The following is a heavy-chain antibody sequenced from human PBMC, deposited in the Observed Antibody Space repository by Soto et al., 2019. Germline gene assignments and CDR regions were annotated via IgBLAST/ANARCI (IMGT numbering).Heavy chain of an antibody. V-gene: IGHV4-31*03. CDR3: AREPDV. CDR1: GGSISGGGYY. Sequence: QVHLQESGPGLVKPSQTQSLTCTVSGGSISGGGYYWSWIRQHPGKGLEGIGYMYYSGSPYYKPARKSRVTLSVDTSKNQFSLKLSSVTAADTDVYYCAREPDVWGQGTTVTVSS. J-gene: IGHJ6*02. CDR2: MYYSGSP.